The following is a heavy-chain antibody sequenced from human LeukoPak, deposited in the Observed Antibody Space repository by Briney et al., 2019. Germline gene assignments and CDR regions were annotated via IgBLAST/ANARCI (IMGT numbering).Heavy chain of an antibody. V-gene: IGHV4-34*01. CDR3: ARGSHAFDI. Sequence: SETLSLTCAVYGGSFSGYYWSWIRQPPGKGLEWIGEINHSGSTNYNPSLKSRVTISVDTSKNQFSLKLSSVAAADTAVYFCARGSHAFDIWGQGTMVTVSS. CDR1: GGSFSGYY. CDR2: INHSGST. J-gene: IGHJ3*02.